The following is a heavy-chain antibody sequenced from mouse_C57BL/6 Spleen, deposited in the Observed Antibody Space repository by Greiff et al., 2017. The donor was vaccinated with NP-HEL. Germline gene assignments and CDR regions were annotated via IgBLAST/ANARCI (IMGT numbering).Heavy chain of an antibody. J-gene: IGHJ2*01. Sequence: VQLKESGAELVRPGASVKLSCTASGFNIKDDYMHWVKQRPEQGLEWIGWIDPENGDTEYASKFQGKATITADTSSNTAYLQLSSLTSEDTAVYYGTTSRGEDYYGYYVDYWGQGTTLTVSS. CDR1: GFNIKDDY. D-gene: IGHD1-1*01. V-gene: IGHV14-4*01. CDR3: TTSRGEDYYGYYVDY. CDR2: IDPENGDT.